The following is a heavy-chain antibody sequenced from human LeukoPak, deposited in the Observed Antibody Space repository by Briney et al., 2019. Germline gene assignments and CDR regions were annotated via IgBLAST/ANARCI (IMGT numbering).Heavy chain of an antibody. CDR2: IRYDGSNK. Sequence: PGGSLRLSCAASGFTFSSYGMHWVRQAPGKGLEWVAFIRYDGSNKYYADSVKGRFTISRDNSKSTLYLQMNSLRAEDTAVYYCAKDHCSSTSCPFGYWGQGTLVTVSS. CDR3: AKDHCSSTSCPFGY. V-gene: IGHV3-30*02. J-gene: IGHJ4*02. CDR1: GFTFSSYG. D-gene: IGHD2-2*01.